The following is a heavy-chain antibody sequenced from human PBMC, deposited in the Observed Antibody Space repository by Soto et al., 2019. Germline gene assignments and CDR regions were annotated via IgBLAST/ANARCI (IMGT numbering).Heavy chain of an antibody. CDR3: ARVAY. V-gene: IGHV3-21*01. J-gene: IGHJ4*02. CDR2: ISSGSSDT. Sequence: GGSLRLSCEASGFTFSRVGMNWVRQVPGKGLEWVASISSGSSDTWYADSVKGRFIISRDNAQNSLFLQMNTLRPEDTAMYYCARVAYWGPGTQVTVSS. CDR1: GFTFSRVG.